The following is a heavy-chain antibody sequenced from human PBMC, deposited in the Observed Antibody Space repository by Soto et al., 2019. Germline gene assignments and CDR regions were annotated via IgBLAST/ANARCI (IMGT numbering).Heavy chain of an antibody. CDR2: IYYSGST. D-gene: IGHD3-10*01. CDR3: ARDVFGSGSSDY. CDR1: GGSISSYY. J-gene: IGHJ4*02. V-gene: IGHV4-59*01. Sequence: SETLSLTCTISGGSISSYYWSWIRQPPGKGLEWIGYIYYSGSTNYNPSLKSRVTISVDTSKNQFSLKLSSVTAADTAVYYCARDVFGSGSSDYWGQGTLVTVSS.